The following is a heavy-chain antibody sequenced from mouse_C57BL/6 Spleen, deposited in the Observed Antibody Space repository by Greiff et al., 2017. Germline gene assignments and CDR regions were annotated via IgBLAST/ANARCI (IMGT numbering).Heavy chain of an antibody. D-gene: IGHD1-1*01. J-gene: IGHJ2*01. CDR2: ILPGSGST. V-gene: IGHV1-9*01. CDR3: ERKMNYGSSYFDY. Sequence: QVQLKQSGAELMKPGASVKLSCKATGYTFTGYWIEWVKQRPGHGLEWIGEILPGSGSTNYNEKFKGKAPFTADTSSNTAYVQLSSLTTADSAISYCERKMNYGSSYFDYWGQGTPLTVSS. CDR1: GYTFTGYW.